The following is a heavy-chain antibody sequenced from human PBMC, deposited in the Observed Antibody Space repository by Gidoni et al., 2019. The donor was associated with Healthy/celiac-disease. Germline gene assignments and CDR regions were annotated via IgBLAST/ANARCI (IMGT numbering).Heavy chain of an antibody. CDR2: INAGNGNT. J-gene: IGHJ5*02. CDR3: ARDEVGAVAGSLYNWFDP. CDR1: GNTFTSYA. D-gene: IGHD6-19*01. Sequence: QVQLVQSGAEVKKPGASVKVSCKASGNTFTSYAMHWVRQAPGQRLEWMGWINAGNGNTKYSQKFQGRVTITRDTSASTAYMELSSLRSEDTAVYYCARDEVGAVAGSLYNWFDPWGQGTLVTVSS. V-gene: IGHV1-3*01.